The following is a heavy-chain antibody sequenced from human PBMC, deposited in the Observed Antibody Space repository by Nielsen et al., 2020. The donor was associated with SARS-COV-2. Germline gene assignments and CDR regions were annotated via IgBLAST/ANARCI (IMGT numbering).Heavy chain of an antibody. D-gene: IGHD7-27*01. V-gene: IGHV1-58*02. CDR3: ARDSRRTGESLIP. CDR1: GFTFTSSA. J-gene: IGHJ5*02. Sequence: SVKVSCKASGFTFTSSAMQWVRQARGQRLEWIGWIVVGSGNTNYAQKFQGRVTITADKSTSTAYMELSSLRSEDTAVYYCARDSRRTGESLIPWGQGTLVTVSS. CDR2: IVVGSGNT.